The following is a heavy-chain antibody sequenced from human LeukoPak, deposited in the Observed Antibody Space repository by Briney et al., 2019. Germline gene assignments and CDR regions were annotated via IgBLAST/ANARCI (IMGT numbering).Heavy chain of an antibody. Sequence: PSETLSLTCAVHGGSFSGYYWSWIRQPPGKGLEWIGEINHSGSTNYNPSLKSRVTISVDTSKNQFSLKLSSVTAADTAVYYCARVPPGYLGQGTLVTVSS. CDR2: INHSGST. CDR3: ARVPPGY. J-gene: IGHJ4*02. CDR1: GGSFSGYY. V-gene: IGHV4-34*01.